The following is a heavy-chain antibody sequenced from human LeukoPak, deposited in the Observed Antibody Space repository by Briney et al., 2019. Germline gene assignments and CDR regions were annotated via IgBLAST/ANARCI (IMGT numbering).Heavy chain of an antibody. CDR3: ARVRSSSGAAKFDP. CDR2: IYPGDSDT. CDR1: GYSFTSYW. Sequence: GESLQISCKGSGYSFTSYWIGWVRQMPGKGLVWMGIIYPGDSDTRYSPSFQGQVTISADKSISTAYLQWSSLKASDTAMYYCARVRSSSGAAKFDPWGQGTLVTVSS. D-gene: IGHD6-13*01. J-gene: IGHJ5*02. V-gene: IGHV5-51*01.